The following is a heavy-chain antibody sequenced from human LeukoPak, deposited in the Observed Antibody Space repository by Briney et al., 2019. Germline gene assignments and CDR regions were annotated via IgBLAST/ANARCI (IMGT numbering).Heavy chain of an antibody. CDR2: INSDGSGT. CDR1: GFTFSRYW. CDR3: ARDHFSIAAAKTRNYYYYMDV. Sequence: GGSLRLSCAASGFTFSRYWMHWIRQAPGKGLVWVSRINSDGSGTTYADSVKGRFTISRDNAKNTLYLQVNSLRAEDTAVYYCARDHFSIAAAKTRNYYYYMDVWGKGTTVTISS. V-gene: IGHV3-74*01. D-gene: IGHD6-13*01. J-gene: IGHJ6*03.